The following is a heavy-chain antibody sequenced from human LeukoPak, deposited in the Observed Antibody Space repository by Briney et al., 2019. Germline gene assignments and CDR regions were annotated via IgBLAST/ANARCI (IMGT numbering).Heavy chain of an antibody. CDR1: GFTFSSYG. CDR2: ISYDGSSK. J-gene: IGHJ4*02. CDR3: AKDVSVLVAANYIDY. Sequence: PGGSLRLSCAASGFTFSSYGMHWVRQAPGKGLEWVAVISYDGSSKYYADSVEGRFTISRDNSKNTLYLQMNSLRAEDTALYYCAKDVSVLVAANYIDYWGQGTLVTVSS. D-gene: IGHD2-15*01. V-gene: IGHV3-30*18.